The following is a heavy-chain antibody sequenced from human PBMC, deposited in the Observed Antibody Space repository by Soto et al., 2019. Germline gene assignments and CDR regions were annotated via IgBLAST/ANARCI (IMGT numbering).Heavy chain of an antibody. V-gene: IGHV3-48*03. CDR1: GFTFSSYE. CDR3: ARDSGSYWYYFDY. Sequence: EVQLVESGGGLVQPGGSLRLSCAASGFTFSSYEMNWVRQAPGKGLEWVSYISSSGSTIYYADSVKGRFTISRDNAKNSLYLQMNSLRAEVTAVYYCARDSGSYWYYFDYWGQGTLVTVSS. J-gene: IGHJ4*02. CDR2: ISSSGSTI. D-gene: IGHD1-26*01.